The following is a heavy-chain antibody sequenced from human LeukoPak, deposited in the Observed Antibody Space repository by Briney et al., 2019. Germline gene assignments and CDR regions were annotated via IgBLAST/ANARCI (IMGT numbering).Heavy chain of an antibody. Sequence: GGSLRLSCAASGFTFSSYGMHWVRQAPGKGLEWVAVIWYDGSNKYYADSVKGRFTISRDNSKNTLYLQMNSLRAEDTAVYYCARAAGSGWYVGAFDIWGQGTMVIVSS. D-gene: IGHD6-19*01. CDR2: IWYDGSNK. V-gene: IGHV3-33*01. CDR3: ARAAGSGWYVGAFDI. CDR1: GFTFSSYG. J-gene: IGHJ3*02.